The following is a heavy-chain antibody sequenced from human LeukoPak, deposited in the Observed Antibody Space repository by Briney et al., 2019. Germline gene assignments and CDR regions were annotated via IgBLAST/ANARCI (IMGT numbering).Heavy chain of an antibody. J-gene: IGHJ4*02. CDR1: GGSISSGGYY. CDR2: IYYSGST. V-gene: IGHV4-31*03. D-gene: IGHD3-22*01. CDR3: ARIEGTMIVAGED. Sequence: SQTLSLTCTVSGGSISSGGYYWSWIRQHPGKGLEWIGYIYYSGSTYYNPSLKSRVTISVDTSKNQFSLKLSSVTAADTAVYYCARIEGTMIVAGEDWGQGTLVTVSS.